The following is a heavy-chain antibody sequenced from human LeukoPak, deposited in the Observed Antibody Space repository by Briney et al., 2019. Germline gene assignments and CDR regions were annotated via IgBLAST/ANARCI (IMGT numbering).Heavy chain of an antibody. D-gene: IGHD6-19*01. CDR3: ARGVSSGWRHYYYGMDV. V-gene: IGHV4-34*01. CDR1: GGSFSGYY. CDR2: INHSGST. Sequence: SETLSLTCAVYGGSFSGYYWSWIRQPPGKGLEWIGEINHSGSTNYNPSLKSRVTISVDTSKNQFSLKLSSVTAADTAVYYCARGVSSGWRHYYYGMDVWGQGTLVTVSS. J-gene: IGHJ6*02.